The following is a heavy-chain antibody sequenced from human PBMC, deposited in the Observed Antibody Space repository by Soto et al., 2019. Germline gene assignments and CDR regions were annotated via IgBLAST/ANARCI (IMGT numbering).Heavy chain of an antibody. CDR1: GGSISSYY. Sequence: SETLSLTCTVSGGSISSYYWSWIRQPPGKGLEWIGYIYYSGSTNYNPSLKSRVTISVDTSKNQFSLKLSSVTAADTAVYYCARHNYGRFLEWSYFDDWGQGTLVTVSS. V-gene: IGHV4-59*08. D-gene: IGHD3-3*01. CDR2: IYYSGST. J-gene: IGHJ4*02. CDR3: ARHNYGRFLEWSYFDD.